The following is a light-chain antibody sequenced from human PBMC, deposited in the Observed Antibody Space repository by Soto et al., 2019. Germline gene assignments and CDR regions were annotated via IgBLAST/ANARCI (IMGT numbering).Light chain of an antibody. CDR3: QTWGTGIWV. J-gene: IGLJ2*01. CDR2: LNSDGSH. V-gene: IGLV4-69*01. CDR1: SGHSSYA. Sequence: QSVLTQSPSASASLGASVKLTCTLSSGHSSYAIAWHQQQPEKGPRFLMRLNSDGSHRRGDGTPDRFSGSSSGAERYLTISSLQSEDEADYYCQTWGTGIWVFGGGTKLTVL.